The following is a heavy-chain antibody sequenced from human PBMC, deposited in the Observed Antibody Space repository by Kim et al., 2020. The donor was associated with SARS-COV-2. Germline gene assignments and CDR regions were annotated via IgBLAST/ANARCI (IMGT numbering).Heavy chain of an antibody. V-gene: IGHV4-31*03. Sequence: SETLSLTCTVSGGSISSGGYYWSWIRQHPGKGLEWIGYIYYSGSTYYNPSLKSRVTISVDTSKNQFSLKLSSVTAADTAVYYCARDERDSSGWANWFDPWGQGTLVTVSS. CDR1: GGSISSGGYY. CDR3: ARDERDSSGWANWFDP. CDR2: IYYSGST. D-gene: IGHD6-19*01. J-gene: IGHJ5*02.